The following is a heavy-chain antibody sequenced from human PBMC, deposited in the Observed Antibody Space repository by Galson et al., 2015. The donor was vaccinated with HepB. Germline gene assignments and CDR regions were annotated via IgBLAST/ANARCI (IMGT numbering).Heavy chain of an antibody. CDR3: ARDDCGRPSCFAY. J-gene: IGHJ4*02. D-gene: IGHD2-21*01. CDR1: GFTFSSYG. Sequence: SLRLSCAASGFTFSSYGMHWVRQAPGKGLEWVAAIQYDGSKTYYADSVKARFTISRDDSEDTLYLQMSSLRAEDTAVYYSARDDCGRPSCFAYWGQGTLVTVST. V-gene: IGHV3-33*05. CDR2: IQYDGSKT.